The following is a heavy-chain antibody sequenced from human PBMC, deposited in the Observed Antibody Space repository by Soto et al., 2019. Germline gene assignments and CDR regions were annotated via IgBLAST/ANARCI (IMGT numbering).Heavy chain of an antibody. J-gene: IGHJ6*02. CDR2: LDQSGGT. V-gene: IGHV4-34*01. Sequence: QVQLQQWGAGLLKASETLSLTCAVVGDSLRGQSWNWIRQSPGKGLEWIGELDQSGGTKYNPSLTSRAIISDDTSKNQFSLTLTSVTAADTAVYYCAREDSYGWSGESLDVWGQGTTVTVSS. CDR3: AREDSYGWSGESLDV. D-gene: IGHD6-19*01. CDR1: GDSLRGQS.